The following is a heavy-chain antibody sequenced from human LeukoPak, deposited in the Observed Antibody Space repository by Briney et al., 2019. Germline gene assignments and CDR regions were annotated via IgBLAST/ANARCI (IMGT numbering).Heavy chain of an antibody. J-gene: IGHJ3*02. Sequence: SETLSLTCTVSGVSISSYYWTWIRQSAGKGLEWIGRIYTSGSTYYNPSLKSRVSMSVDTSKNQFSLKMSSVTAADTAVYYCARDSPFEWDVLGDSFDSWGQGTVVTVSS. CDR3: ARDSPFEWDVLGDSFDS. D-gene: IGHD1-26*01. CDR2: IYTSGST. CDR1: GVSISSYY. V-gene: IGHV4-4*07.